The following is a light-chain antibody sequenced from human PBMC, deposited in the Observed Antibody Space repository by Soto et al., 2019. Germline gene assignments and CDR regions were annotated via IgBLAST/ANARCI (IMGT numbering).Light chain of an antibody. V-gene: IGKV1-5*03. Sequence: DIQMTQSPSTLSASVGDRVTITCRASQSIYRWLAWYQQKPRKAPKVLIYEASTLESGVPSRFSGSGSGTEFTLTISSLQPDDFATYYCQQYNSGGFTFGPGTKVDIK. CDR3: QQYNSGGFT. J-gene: IGKJ3*01. CDR1: QSIYRW. CDR2: EAS.